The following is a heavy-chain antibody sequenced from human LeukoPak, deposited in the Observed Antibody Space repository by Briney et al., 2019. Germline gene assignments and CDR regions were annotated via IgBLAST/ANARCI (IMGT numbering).Heavy chain of an antibody. CDR3: ARKTRTTTSCLHP. J-gene: IGHJ5*02. D-gene: IGHD2-2*01. Sequence: ASVKVSCKASGYTFTTYDINWVRQAAGQGLEWMGWMNPNTGKSGYAQRFQGRVTFTRDTSIDTAYMELSSLGSADTAVYYCARKTRTTTSCLHPWGQGTLVTVSS. CDR1: GYTFTTYD. V-gene: IGHV1-8*01. CDR2: MNPNTGKS.